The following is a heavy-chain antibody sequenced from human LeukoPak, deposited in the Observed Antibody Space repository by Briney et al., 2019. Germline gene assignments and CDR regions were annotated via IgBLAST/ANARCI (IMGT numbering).Heavy chain of an antibody. CDR3: ARWGYESAFDI. CDR2: IYSGGLT. D-gene: IGHD5-12*01. J-gene: IGHJ3*02. CDR1: GFTVSTNY. Sequence: PGGSLRLSCAASGFTVSTNYMSWVRQAPGKGLEWVSVIYSGGLTYYADSVKGRFTISRDNLKNTLYLQMNSLRAEDTAVYYCARWGYESAFDIWGQGTMVTVSS. V-gene: IGHV3-53*01.